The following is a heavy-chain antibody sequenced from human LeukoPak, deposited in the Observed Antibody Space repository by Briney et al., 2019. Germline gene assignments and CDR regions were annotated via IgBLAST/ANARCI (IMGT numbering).Heavy chain of an antibody. V-gene: IGHV3-23*01. Sequence: GSLRLSCAASGFTFSSFVMSWVRQAPGKGLERVSGIAGGGGTAYYADSVKGRFTISRDNSKNTLFLQMNSLRAEDTAVYYCARGGLATDLDYWGQGTLVTVSS. CDR3: ARGGLATDLDY. J-gene: IGHJ4*02. CDR1: GFTFSSFV. CDR2: IAGGGGTA. D-gene: IGHD5-12*01.